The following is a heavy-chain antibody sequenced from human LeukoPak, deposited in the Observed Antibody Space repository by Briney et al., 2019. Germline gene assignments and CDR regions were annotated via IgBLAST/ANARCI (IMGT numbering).Heavy chain of an antibody. CDR3: AGEMLRGVVPDY. CDR2: ITSDGRNK. J-gene: IGHJ4*02. V-gene: IGHV3-30*04. Sequence: PGRSLRLSCAASGFTFSTYAMYWVRQAPGKGLEWVALITSDGRNKYYADSVKGRFTISRDSSKNTLYLQMNSLRVEDTAVYYCAGEMLRGVVPDYWGQGTLVTVSS. D-gene: IGHD3-10*01. CDR1: GFTFSTYA.